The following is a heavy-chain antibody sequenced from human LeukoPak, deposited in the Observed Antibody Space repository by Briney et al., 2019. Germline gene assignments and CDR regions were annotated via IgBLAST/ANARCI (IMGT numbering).Heavy chain of an antibody. Sequence: GGSLRLSCAPSGFTFSYYGIHWVRQAPGKGLEWVAVMWSDGNRKYYADSVRGRFTVSRDTSTNTVNMQMNSLRAEDTAVYYCARDVDTSSHYSCLDPWGQGTLVTISS. V-gene: IGHV3-33*01. CDR1: GFTFSYYG. D-gene: IGHD3-22*01. J-gene: IGHJ5*02. CDR3: ARDVDTSSHYSCLDP. CDR2: MWSDGNRK.